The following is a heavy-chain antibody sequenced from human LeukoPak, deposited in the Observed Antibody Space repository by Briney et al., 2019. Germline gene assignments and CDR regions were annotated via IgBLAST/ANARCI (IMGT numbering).Heavy chain of an antibody. CDR3: RFYTSGSGY. CDR2: IRASDETT. CDR1: GFTFSTSA. J-gene: IGHJ4*02. Sequence: QAGGSLRLSCEVFGFTFSTSAMSWVRQAPGKGLEWVSGIRASDETTYYVDSVKGRFIVSRDNSKNTLYLQMNSLRVEDTALYYCRFYTSGSGYWGQGTLVTVSS. V-gene: IGHV3-23*01. D-gene: IGHD3-22*01.